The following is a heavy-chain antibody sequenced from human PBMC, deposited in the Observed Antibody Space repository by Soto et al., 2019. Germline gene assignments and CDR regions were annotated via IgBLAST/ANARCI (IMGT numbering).Heavy chain of an antibody. V-gene: IGHV1-18*01. J-gene: IGHJ6*03. CDR2: ISAYNGNT. CDR1: GYTFTSYG. Sequence: GASVKVSCKASGYTFTSYGISWVRQAPGQGLEWMGWISAYNGNTNYAQKLQGRVTMTTDTSTSTAYMELRSLRSDDTAVYYCARVQLQWPKEDYYYYYMXVWSKGTTVTVSS. CDR3: ARVQLQWPKEDYYYYYMXV. D-gene: IGHD6-19*01.